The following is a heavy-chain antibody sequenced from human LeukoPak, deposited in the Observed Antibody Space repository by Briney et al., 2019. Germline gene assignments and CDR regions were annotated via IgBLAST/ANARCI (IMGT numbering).Heavy chain of an antibody. D-gene: IGHD6-19*01. Sequence: GRSLRLSCAASGFTFSSYAMHWVRQAPGKGLEWVAVISNDGSNKYYADSVKGRFTISRDNSKNTLYLQMNSLRAEDTAVYYCARGGYSSGWYFDYWGQGTLVTVSS. V-gene: IGHV3-30*04. CDR1: GFTFSSYA. CDR2: ISNDGSNK. J-gene: IGHJ4*02. CDR3: ARGGYSSGWYFDY.